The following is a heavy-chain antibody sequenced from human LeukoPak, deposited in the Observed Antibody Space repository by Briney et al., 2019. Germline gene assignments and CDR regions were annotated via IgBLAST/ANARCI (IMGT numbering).Heavy chain of an antibody. V-gene: IGHV3-30*04. CDR2: ISYSGDNK. Sequence: GGSLRLSCAASGFNLTNYAMHWVRQAPGKGLEWVTLISYSGDNKYYADSVKGRFTFSRDKSKNTLYLQMNSLRPEDSAVYYCARGPYDYVWGSYRRDYFDYLGQGTLVTVSS. CDR1: GFNLTNYA. D-gene: IGHD3-16*02. J-gene: IGHJ4*02. CDR3: ARGPYDYVWGSYRRDYFDY.